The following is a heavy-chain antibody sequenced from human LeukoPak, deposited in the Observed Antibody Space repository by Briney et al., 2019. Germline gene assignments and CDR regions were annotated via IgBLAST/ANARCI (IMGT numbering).Heavy chain of an antibody. J-gene: IGHJ4*02. CDR2: IKSKTDGGTA. CDR1: GITFISAW. CDR3: ATALRGVGF. D-gene: IGHD3-3*01. V-gene: IGHV3-15*01. Sequence: GGSLRLSCAASGITFISAWMNWVRQAPGKGLEWVGRIKSKTDGGTAEHAAPVKGRFIISRDDSKNTLYLQMNSLNSDDTGVYYCATALRGVGFWGQGTLVTVPS.